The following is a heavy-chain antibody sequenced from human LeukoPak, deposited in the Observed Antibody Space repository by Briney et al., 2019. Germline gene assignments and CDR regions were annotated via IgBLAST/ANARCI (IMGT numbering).Heavy chain of an antibody. V-gene: IGHV3-23*01. D-gene: IGHD6-13*01. J-gene: IGHJ4*02. CDR3: AKGYSSSWYVGVYFDY. Sequence: PGGSLRLSCAASGFTLSSYAMSWVRQAPGKGLEWVSAISGSGGSTYYADSVKGRFTISRDNSKNTLYLQMSSLRAEDTAVYYCAKGYSSSWYVGVYFDYWGQGTLVTVSS. CDR1: GFTLSSYA. CDR2: ISGSGGST.